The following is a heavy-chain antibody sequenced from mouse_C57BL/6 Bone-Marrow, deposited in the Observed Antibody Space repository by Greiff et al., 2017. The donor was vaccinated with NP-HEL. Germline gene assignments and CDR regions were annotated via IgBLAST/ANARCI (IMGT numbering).Heavy chain of an antibody. CDR1: GYTFTSYT. CDR3: AWLRRFDY. D-gene: IGHD2-2*01. V-gene: IGHV1-4*01. CDR2: INPSSGYT. J-gene: IGHJ2*01. Sequence: QVQLQQSGAELARPGASVKMSCKASGYTFTSYTMHWVKQRPGQGLEWIGYINPSSGYTKYNQKFKDKATLTADKSSSTAYMQLSSLTSEDAAVYYCAWLRRFDYWGQGTTLTVSS.